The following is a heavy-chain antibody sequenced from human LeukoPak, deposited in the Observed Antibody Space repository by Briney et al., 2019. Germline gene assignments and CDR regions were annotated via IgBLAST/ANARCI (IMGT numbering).Heavy chain of an antibody. V-gene: IGHV1-8*01. CDR2: MNPVSGNA. D-gene: IGHD1-26*01. J-gene: IGHJ4*02. CDR3: ARGGAGSSFGLDY. Sequence: ASVKVSCKASGYTFTNFDINWVRQAPGQGLEWMGWMNPVSGNAGSAQKFQGRVTLTRDTSISTAYMELSRLRSDDTAVYYCARGGAGSSFGLDYWGQGTLVTVSS. CDR1: GYTFTNFD.